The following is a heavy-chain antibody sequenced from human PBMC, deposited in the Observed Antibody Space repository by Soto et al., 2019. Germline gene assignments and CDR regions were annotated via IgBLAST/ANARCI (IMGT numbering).Heavy chain of an antibody. D-gene: IGHD3-3*01. J-gene: IGHJ5*02. Sequence: SETLSLTCTVSGYSISSGYYWGWIRQPPGKGLEWIGSIYHSGSTYYNPSLKSRVTISVDTSKNQFSLTLSSVTAADTAVYYCARAPDFWSGYYRVWFDPWGQGTLVTVSS. CDR3: ARAPDFWSGYYRVWFDP. V-gene: IGHV4-38-2*02. CDR1: GYSISSGYY. CDR2: IYHSGST.